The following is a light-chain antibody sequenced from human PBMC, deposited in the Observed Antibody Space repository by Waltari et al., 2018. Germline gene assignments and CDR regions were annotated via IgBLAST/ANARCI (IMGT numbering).Light chain of an antibody. CDR3: AAWDDSLNGRV. CDR1: SSNIGSNT. Sequence: QSVLTQPPSASGTPGQRVTISCSGSSSNIGSNTVNWYQQLPGTAPTLLIYSNNQRPSVVPARFSGSKSGTSASLAISGLQSEDEADYYCAAWDDSLNGRVFGGGTKLTVL. CDR2: SNN. J-gene: IGLJ2*01. V-gene: IGLV1-44*01.